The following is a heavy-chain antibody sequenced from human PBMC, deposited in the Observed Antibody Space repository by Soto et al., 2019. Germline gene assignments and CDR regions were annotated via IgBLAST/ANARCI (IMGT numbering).Heavy chain of an antibody. J-gene: IGHJ6*02. V-gene: IGHV3-11*01. CDR2: ISSSGSTI. CDR1: GFSFSDYY. D-gene: IGHD3-3*01. Sequence: GGSLRLSCAASGFSFSDYYMSWIRQAPGKGLEWVSYISSSGSTIYYADSVKGRFTISRDNAKNSLYLQMNSLRAEDTAVYYCARDKRITIFGVVIPQYYYYGMDVWGQGTTVTVSS. CDR3: ARDKRITIFGVVIPQYYYYGMDV.